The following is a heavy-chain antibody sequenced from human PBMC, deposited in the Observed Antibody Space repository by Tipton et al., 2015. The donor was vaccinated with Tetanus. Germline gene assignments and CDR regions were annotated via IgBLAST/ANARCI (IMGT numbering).Heavy chain of an antibody. CDR2: VFQSGRP. V-gene: IGHV4-39*01. D-gene: IGHD3-3*01. J-gene: IGHJ4*02. Sequence: TLSLTCTVSGGSISSNNYHWGWIRQPPGKGLEWIGTVFQSGRPTLNPSLNSRVTMSVDTSKNQFSLRLASVTAADTAVYHCARADYNFAKKGPFDSWGQGTQVIVS. CDR1: GGSISSNNYH. CDR3: ARADYNFAKKGPFDS.